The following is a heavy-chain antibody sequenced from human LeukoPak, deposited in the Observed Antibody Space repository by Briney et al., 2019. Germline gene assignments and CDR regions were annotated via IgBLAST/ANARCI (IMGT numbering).Heavy chain of an antibody. V-gene: IGHV3-23*01. J-gene: IGHJ4*02. Sequence: HPGGSLRLSCAASGFTFSSYAMSWVRQAPGKGLEWVSAISGSGGSTYYADSVKGRFTISRDNSKNTLYLQMNSLRAEDTAVYYCAKDIQLWPSAGFDYWGQGTLVTVSS. CDR1: GFTFSSYA. D-gene: IGHD5-18*01. CDR2: ISGSGGST. CDR3: AKDIQLWPSAGFDY.